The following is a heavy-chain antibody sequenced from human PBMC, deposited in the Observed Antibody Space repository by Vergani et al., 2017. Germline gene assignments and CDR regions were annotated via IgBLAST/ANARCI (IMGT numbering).Heavy chain of an antibody. V-gene: IGHV3-66*02. Sequence: VQLVESGGGVVQPGRSLRLSCAASGFTVSSNYMSWVRQAPGKGLEWVSVIYSGGSTYYADSVKGRFTISRDNSKNTLYLQMNSLRAEDTAVYYCARRVVVAYAFDIWGQGTMVTVSS. D-gene: IGHD3-22*01. CDR3: ARRVVVAYAFDI. CDR1: GFTVSSNY. J-gene: IGHJ3*02. CDR2: IYSGGST.